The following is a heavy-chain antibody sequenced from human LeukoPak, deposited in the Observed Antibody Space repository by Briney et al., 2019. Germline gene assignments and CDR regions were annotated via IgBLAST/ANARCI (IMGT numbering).Heavy chain of an antibody. CDR2: IYYSGST. V-gene: IGHV4-59*01. Sequence: SETLSLTCTVSGGSINNYYWSWIRQPPGKGLEWIGYIYYSGSTNYNLSLKSRVTISVDTSKNQFSLRLSSVTAADTAVYYCARGVYKAAAQYAYWGQGTLVTVSS. D-gene: IGHD6-13*01. CDR1: GGSINNYY. J-gene: IGHJ4*02. CDR3: ARGVYKAAAQYAY.